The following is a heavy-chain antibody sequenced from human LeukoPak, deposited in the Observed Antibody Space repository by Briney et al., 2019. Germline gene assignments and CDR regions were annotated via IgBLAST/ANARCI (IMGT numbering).Heavy chain of an antibody. D-gene: IGHD6-6*01. Sequence: SETLSLTCTVSGGSISSYYWSWIRQPPGKGLEWIGYIYYSGSTNYNPSLKSRVTISVDTSKNQFSLKLSSVTAADTAVYYCARAIWEAARNLGGIGYWGQGTLVTVSS. J-gene: IGHJ4*02. CDR2: IYYSGST. CDR1: GGSISSYY. V-gene: IGHV4-59*01. CDR3: ARAIWEAARNLGGIGY.